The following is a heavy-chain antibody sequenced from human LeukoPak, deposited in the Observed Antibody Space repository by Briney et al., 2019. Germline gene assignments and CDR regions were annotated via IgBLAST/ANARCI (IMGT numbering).Heavy chain of an antibody. CDR1: GGSISTYY. CDR2: ISTSGST. V-gene: IGHV4-4*07. J-gene: IGHJ4*02. D-gene: IGHD3-22*01. Sequence: SETLSLTCTFSGGSISTYYWSWIRQPAGKGLEWIGRISTSGSTNYNPSLKSRVTMSVDTSKNQFSLKLSSVTAADTAVYYCARGRGDSKGTSFDFWGQGTLVTVSS. CDR3: ARGRGDSKGTSFDF.